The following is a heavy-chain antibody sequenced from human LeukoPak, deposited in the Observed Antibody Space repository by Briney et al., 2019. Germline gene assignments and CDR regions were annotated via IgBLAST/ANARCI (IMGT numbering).Heavy chain of an antibody. J-gene: IGHJ6*02. CDR3: VKPPRLSIIRGEGMDV. CDR2: INSGGDDT. V-gene: IGHV3-23*01. CDR1: GFTFRTYA. Sequence: GGSLRLSCARSGFTFRTYAMGWVRQAPGKGLEWVSSINSGGDDTYYADSVKGRFTISRDNFKNTLYLQMNSLRAEDTAVYYCVKPPRLSIIRGEGMDVWGQGTTVTVSS. D-gene: IGHD3-10*01.